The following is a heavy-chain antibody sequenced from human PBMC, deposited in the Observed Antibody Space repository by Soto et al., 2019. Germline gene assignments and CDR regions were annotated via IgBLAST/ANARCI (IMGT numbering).Heavy chain of an antibody. CDR1: GFTFSSYA. D-gene: IGHD3-9*01. CDR3: AKDWEFDWPNYYFDY. V-gene: IGHV3-23*01. Sequence: GGSLRLSCAASGFTFSSYAMSWVRQAPGKGLEWVSAISGDGSSTYFADSGKGRFTISRDNSKNTLYLQMNSLRAEDTAVYYCAKDWEFDWPNYYFDYWGQGTLVTVSS. CDR2: ISGDGSST. J-gene: IGHJ4*02.